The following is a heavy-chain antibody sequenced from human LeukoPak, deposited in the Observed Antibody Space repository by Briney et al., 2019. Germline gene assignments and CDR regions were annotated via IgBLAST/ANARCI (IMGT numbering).Heavy chain of an antibody. V-gene: IGHV1-69*13. D-gene: IGHD3-10*01. CDR2: IIPIFGTA. J-gene: IGHJ3*02. CDR1: GGTFSSYA. CDR3: ARAPSITMVRGVRITKNDAFDI. Sequence: ASVKVSCKASGGTFSSYAISWVRQAPGQGLEWMGGIIPIFGTANYAQKFQGRVTITADESTSTAYMELSSLRSEDTAVCYCARAPSITMVRGVRITKNDAFDIWGQGTMVTVSS.